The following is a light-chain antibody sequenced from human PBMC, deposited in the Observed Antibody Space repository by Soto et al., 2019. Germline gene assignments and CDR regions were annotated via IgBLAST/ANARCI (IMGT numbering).Light chain of an antibody. V-gene: IGKV1-33*01. J-gene: IGKJ4*01. CDR2: DAS. Sequence: DIQMTQSPSSLSASVGDRVTMTCQATQDITNYLHWYQQKPGKATKLLIHDASNLEAGVPSRFSGSGSGTDFTLTISSLQPEDFATYYCQQSDNLPCTLGGGTKVDIK. CDR1: QDITNY. CDR3: QQSDNLPCT.